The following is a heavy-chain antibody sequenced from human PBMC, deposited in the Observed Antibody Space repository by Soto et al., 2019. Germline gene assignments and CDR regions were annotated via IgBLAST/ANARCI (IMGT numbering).Heavy chain of an antibody. V-gene: IGHV3-23*01. J-gene: IGHJ3*02. Sequence: GGSLRLSCAASGFTFSSYAMSWVRQAPGKGLEWVSAISGSGGSTYYADSVKGRFTISRDNSKNTLYLQMNSLRAEDTAVYYCAKPPSFGERDDDAFDIWGQGTMVTVSS. D-gene: IGHD3-10*01. CDR2: ISGSGGST. CDR3: AKPPSFGERDDDAFDI. CDR1: GFTFSSYA.